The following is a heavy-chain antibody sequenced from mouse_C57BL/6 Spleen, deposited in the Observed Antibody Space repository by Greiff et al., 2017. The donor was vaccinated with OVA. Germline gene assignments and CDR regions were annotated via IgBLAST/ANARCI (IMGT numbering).Heavy chain of an antibody. CDR2: IYPGNSDT. J-gene: IGHJ1*03. Sequence: EVQLQQSGTVLARPGASVKMSCKTSGYTFTSYWMHWVKQRPGQGLEWIGAIYPGNSDTSYNQKFKGKAKLTAVTSASTAYMELSSLTNEDSAVYYCTRSDYYGSSHLLYFDVWGTGTTVTVSS. V-gene: IGHV1-5*01. CDR3: TRSDYYGSSHLLYFDV. CDR1: GYTFTSYW. D-gene: IGHD1-1*01.